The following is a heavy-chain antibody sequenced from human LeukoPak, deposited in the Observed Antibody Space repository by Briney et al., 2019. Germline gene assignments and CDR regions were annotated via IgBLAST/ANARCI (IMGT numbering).Heavy chain of an antibody. V-gene: IGHV3-48*03. D-gene: IGHD1-1*01. Sequence: PGGSLRLSCAASGFTFSSYEMNWVRQAPGKGLEWVSYIGGSGSTIYYADSVKGRFTISRDNAKNSLYLQMNRPRGEDTAVYYCARDYLVGGTDAFDIWGQGTMVTVSS. CDR2: IGGSGSTI. CDR1: GFTFSSYE. J-gene: IGHJ3*02. CDR3: ARDYLVGGTDAFDI.